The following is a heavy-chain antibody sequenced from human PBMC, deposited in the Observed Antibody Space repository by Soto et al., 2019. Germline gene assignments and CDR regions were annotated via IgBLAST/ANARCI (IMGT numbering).Heavy chain of an antibody. D-gene: IGHD3-3*01. V-gene: IGHV1-2*02. CDR1: GYTFTGYY. CDR3: ASSPNYVFWGGEPYYNGMDV. Sequence: ASVKVSCKASGYTFTGYYMHWVRQAPGQGLEWMGWINPNSGGTNYAQKFQGRVTISVDTSKNQFSLRLISVTAADTAVYFCASSPNYVFWGGEPYYNGMDVWGPGTTVTVSS. J-gene: IGHJ6*02. CDR2: INPNSGGT.